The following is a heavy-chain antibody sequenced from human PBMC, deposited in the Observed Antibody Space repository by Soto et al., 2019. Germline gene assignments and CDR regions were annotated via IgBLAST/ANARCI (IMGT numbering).Heavy chain of an antibody. CDR1: GYTFTSYA. Sequence: GASVKVSCKASGYTFTSYAMHWVRQAPGQRLEWMGWINAGNGNTKYSQKFQGRVTITRDTSASTAYMELSSLRSEDTAVYYCARDCRRMVTITGMGYWGQGTLVTVSS. D-gene: IGHD1-20*01. V-gene: IGHV1-3*01. CDR2: INAGNGNT. J-gene: IGHJ4*02. CDR3: ARDCRRMVTITGMGY.